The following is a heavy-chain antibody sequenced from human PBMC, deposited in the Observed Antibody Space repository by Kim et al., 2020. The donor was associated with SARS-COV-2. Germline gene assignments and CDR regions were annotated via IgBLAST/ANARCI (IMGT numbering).Heavy chain of an antibody. CDR2: T. CDR3: ARLGVDAFDI. Sequence: TRSSPAFQGQVTISADKSISTAYLQWSSLKASDTAMYYCARLGVDAFDIWGQGTMVTVSS. V-gene: IGHV5-51*01. J-gene: IGHJ3*02. D-gene: IGHD1-26*01.